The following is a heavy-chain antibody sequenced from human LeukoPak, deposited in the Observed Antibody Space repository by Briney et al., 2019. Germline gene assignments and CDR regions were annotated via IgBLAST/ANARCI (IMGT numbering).Heavy chain of an antibody. CDR1: GFTFSRYW. J-gene: IGHJ4*02. CDR3: ARDLFESSGWVYYFDY. V-gene: IGHV3-7*01. Sequence: GGSLRLSCAGSGFTFSRYWMNWVRQAPGKGLEWVANIKQDGSEKNYVDSVKGRFTISRDNAKNSLYLQMNSLRAEDTAVYYCARDLFESSGWVYYFDYWGQGTLVTVSA. D-gene: IGHD6-19*01. CDR2: IKQDGSEK.